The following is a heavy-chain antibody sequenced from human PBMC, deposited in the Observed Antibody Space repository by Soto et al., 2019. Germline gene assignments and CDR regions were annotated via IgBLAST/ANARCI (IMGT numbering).Heavy chain of an antibody. J-gene: IGHJ6*02. V-gene: IGHV1-2*04. Sequence: SVKVSCNASGYAFTSDYMRWLRQAPGQRLEWMGRINTNSGSTNYAQKFQGWVTMTRDTSISTAYMELSRLRSDDTAVYYCARDPNNWNDYYYYYCMDVWGQGTTVTVSS. CDR1: GYAFTSDY. CDR2: INTNSGST. D-gene: IGHD1-1*01. CDR3: ARDPNNWNDYYYYYCMDV.